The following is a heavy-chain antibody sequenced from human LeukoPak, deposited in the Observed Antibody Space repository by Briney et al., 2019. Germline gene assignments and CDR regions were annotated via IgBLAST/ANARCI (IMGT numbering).Heavy chain of an antibody. Sequence: GASVKVSCKASGYTFTSYGISWVRQAPGQGLEWMGWINPNSGGTNYAQKFQGKVTITRNTSISTAYMELSSLRSEDTAVYYCARVLSRWIDYWGQGTLVTVSS. CDR1: GYTFTSYG. CDR3: ARVLSRWIDY. V-gene: IGHV1-8*03. D-gene: IGHD1-1*01. J-gene: IGHJ4*02. CDR2: INPNSGGT.